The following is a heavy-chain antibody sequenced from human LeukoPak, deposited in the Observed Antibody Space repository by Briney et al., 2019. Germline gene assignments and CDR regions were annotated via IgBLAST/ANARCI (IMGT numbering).Heavy chain of an antibody. J-gene: IGHJ6*02. CDR2: INHSGST. V-gene: IGHV4-34*01. CDR1: GGSFSGYY. CDR3: ASPGSMIATIGMDV. Sequence: SETLSLTCAVYGGSFSGYYWSWIRQPPGKGLEWIGEINHSGSTNYNPSLKSRVTISVDTSKSQFSLKLSSVTAADTAVYYCASPGSMIATIGMDVWGQGTTVTVSS. D-gene: IGHD3-22*01.